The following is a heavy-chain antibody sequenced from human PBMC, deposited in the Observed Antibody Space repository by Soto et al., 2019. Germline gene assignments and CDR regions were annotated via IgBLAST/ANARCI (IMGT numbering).Heavy chain of an antibody. D-gene: IGHD2-2*01. CDR3: ARGHRYCSSTSCGYFDY. CDR2: IIPIFGTA. Sequence: QVQLVQSGAEVKKPGSSMKVSCKASGGTFSSYAISWVRQAPGQGLEWMGGIIPIFGTANYAQKFQGRVTITADESTSTAYMELSSLRSEDTAVYYCARGHRYCSSTSCGYFDYWGQGTLVTVSS. CDR1: GGTFSSYA. J-gene: IGHJ4*02. V-gene: IGHV1-69*01.